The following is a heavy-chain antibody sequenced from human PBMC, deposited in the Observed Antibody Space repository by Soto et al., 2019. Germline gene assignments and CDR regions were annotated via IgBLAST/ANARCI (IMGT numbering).Heavy chain of an antibody. D-gene: IGHD2-2*01. CDR3: VRDLCCISTSCHAHFDF. CDR2: ITSGSSSK. V-gene: IGHV3-48*02. J-gene: IGHJ4*02. Sequence: EVQLVESGGGLVQPGGSLRLSCAGSGFTFTSHGMNWVRQAPGKGLEWVSHITSGSSSKYYADSVKGRFTISRDNAKKSVYLKMNSLRDEDTAVYYCVRDLCCISTSCHAHFDFWGQGTLVTVSS. CDR1: GFTFTSHG.